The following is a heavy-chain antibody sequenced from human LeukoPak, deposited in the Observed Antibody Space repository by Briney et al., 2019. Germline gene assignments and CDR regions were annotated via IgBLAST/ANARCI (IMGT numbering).Heavy chain of an antibody. CDR3: AKALRAPHRPVYTYYYMDV. V-gene: IGHV3-23*01. J-gene: IGHJ6*03. D-gene: IGHD2-2*02. CDR2: ISGRGDST. CDR1: EFTFNNYA. Sequence: PGGSLRLSCAASEFTFNNYAVSWVRQAPGKGLEWVSTISGRGDSTYYADSVKGRFTISRDNSKNSVFLQMNSLRADDAAVYYCAKALRAPHRPVYTYYYMDVWGQGTTVTVSS.